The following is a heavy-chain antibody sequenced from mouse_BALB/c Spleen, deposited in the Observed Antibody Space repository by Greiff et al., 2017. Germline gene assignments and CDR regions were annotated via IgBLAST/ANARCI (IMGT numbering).Heavy chain of an antibody. J-gene: IGHJ3*01. D-gene: IGHD2-12*01. CDR3: TRWANYRYYFAY. Sequence: QVQLKQSGAELVKPGASVKLSCKASGYTFTSYYMYWVKQRPGQGLEWIGEINPSNGGTNFNEKFKSKATLTVDKSSSTAYMQLSSLTSEDSAVYYCTRWANYRYYFAYWGQGTLVTVSA. CDR2: INPSNGGT. CDR1: GYTFTSYY. V-gene: IGHV1S81*02.